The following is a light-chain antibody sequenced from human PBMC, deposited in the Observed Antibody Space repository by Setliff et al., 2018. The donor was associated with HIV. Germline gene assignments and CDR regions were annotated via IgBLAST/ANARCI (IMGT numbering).Light chain of an antibody. V-gene: IGLV2-23*02. Sequence: GRGSDVGSPLSSVSWYQQNPGEVPKLLIYDVTRRPSGISDRFSASKSGNTASLTISGLQTEDESDYYCCSFGRGDIWIFGGGTK. CDR2: DVT. J-gene: IGLJ2*01. CDR3: CSFGRGDIWI. CDR1: GSDVGSPLS.